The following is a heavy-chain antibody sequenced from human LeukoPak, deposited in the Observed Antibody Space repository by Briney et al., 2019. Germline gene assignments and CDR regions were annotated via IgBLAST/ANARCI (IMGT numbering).Heavy chain of an antibody. CDR1: GFTFSDYY. D-gene: IGHD6-13*01. V-gene: IGHV3-11*01. CDR2: ISSSGSTI. Sequence: GGSLRLSCAASGFTFSDYYISWIRQAPGKGLEWVSYISSSGSTIYYADSVRGRFTISRDNAKNSLYLQMNSLRAEDTAVYYCARDGESIAAAAYNWFDPWAQGTLVTVSS. CDR3: ARDGESIAAAAYNWFDP. J-gene: IGHJ5*02.